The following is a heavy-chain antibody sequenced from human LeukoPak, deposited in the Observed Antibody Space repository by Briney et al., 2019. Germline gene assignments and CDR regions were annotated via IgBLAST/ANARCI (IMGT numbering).Heavy chain of an antibody. CDR1: GGSISGYY. V-gene: IGHV4-4*07. CDR2: ISTSGST. D-gene: IGHD6-19*01. J-gene: IGHJ4*01. Sequence: SETLSLTCTVSGGSISGYYWSWLRQPAGEGLEWIGRISTSGSTNYNPSLKSRVTISVDNSNNQFSLRLSSATAADTAVYYCARDRGVTVPGRRLDYWGHGTLVTVYS. CDR3: ARDRGVTVPGRRLDY.